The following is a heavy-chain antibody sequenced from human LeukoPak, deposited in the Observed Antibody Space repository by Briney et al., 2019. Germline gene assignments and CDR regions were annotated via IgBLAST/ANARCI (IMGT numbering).Heavy chain of an antibody. CDR3: AKFNTEYGDFIYYYGMDV. J-gene: IGHJ6*02. D-gene: IGHD4-17*01. CDR1: GFTFSSYA. V-gene: IGHV3-23*01. CDR2: ISGSGGST. Sequence: GGSLRLSCAASGFTFSSYAISWVRQAPGKGLEWVSAISGSGGSTYYADSVKGRFTISRDNSKNTLYLQMNSLRAEDTAVYYCAKFNTEYGDFIYYYGMDVWGQGTTVTVSS.